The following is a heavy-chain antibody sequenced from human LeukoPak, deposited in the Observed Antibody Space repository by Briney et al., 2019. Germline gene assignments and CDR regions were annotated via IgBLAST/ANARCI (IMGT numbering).Heavy chain of an antibody. Sequence: SETLSLTCAVSGYSISSGYYWGWIRQPPGKGLECIGSIYHSGSTYYNPSLKSRVTISVDTSKNQFSLKLSSVTAADTAVYYCARDLEYYGSGPKKNWFDPWGQGTLVTVSS. CDR2: IYHSGST. J-gene: IGHJ5*02. CDR3: ARDLEYYGSGPKKNWFDP. CDR1: GYSISSGYY. V-gene: IGHV4-38-2*02. D-gene: IGHD3-10*01.